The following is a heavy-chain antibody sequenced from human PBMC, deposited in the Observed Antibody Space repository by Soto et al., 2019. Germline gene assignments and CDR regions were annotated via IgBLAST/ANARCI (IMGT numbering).Heavy chain of an antibody. CDR3: AKELYSSGWYYFDY. CDR2: ITGSGGST. CDR1: GFIFSNNG. Sequence: EVQLLESGGGLVQPGGSLRLSCAASGFIFSNNGMSWVRQAPGKGLEWVSAITGSGGSTNYADSVKGRFTISRDNXXNTLYLQMNSLRAEDTAVYYCAKELYSSGWYYFDYWGQGTLVTVSS. J-gene: IGHJ4*02. D-gene: IGHD6-19*01. V-gene: IGHV3-23*01.